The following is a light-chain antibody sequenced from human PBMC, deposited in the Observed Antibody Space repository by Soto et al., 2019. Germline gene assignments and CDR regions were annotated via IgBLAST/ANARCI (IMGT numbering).Light chain of an antibody. CDR3: QQSYSTLLT. Sequence: DIQMNQSPSSLSASVGDRVTITCRASQSISSYLNWYQQKPGKAPKLLIYAASSLQSGVPSRFSGSGSGTDFTLTISSLQPEDFATYYCQQSYSTLLTFGGGTRLEIK. CDR1: QSISSY. V-gene: IGKV1-39*01. CDR2: AAS. J-gene: IGKJ5*01.